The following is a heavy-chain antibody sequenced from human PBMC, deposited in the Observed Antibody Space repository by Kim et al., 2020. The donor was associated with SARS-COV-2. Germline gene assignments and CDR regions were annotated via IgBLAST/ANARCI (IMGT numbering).Heavy chain of an antibody. J-gene: IGHJ4*02. Sequence: PSLKDRVTISVDTSKSPFSRKVSSVTAADTAVYYCARARGIAVAGRIDYWGQGTLVTVSS. V-gene: IGHV4-31*02. CDR3: ARARGIAVAGRIDY. D-gene: IGHD6-19*01.